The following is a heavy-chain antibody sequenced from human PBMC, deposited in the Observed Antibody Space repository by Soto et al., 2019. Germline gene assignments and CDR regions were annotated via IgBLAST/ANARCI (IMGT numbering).Heavy chain of an antibody. Sequence: SETLSLTCAVSGGSISSSNWWSWVRQPPGKGLEWIGEIYHSGSTNYNPSLKSRVTISVDKSKNQSSLKLSSVTAADTAVYYCARDVVVVPAARGSWFDPWGQGTLVTVSS. D-gene: IGHD2-2*01. CDR2: IYHSGST. V-gene: IGHV4-4*02. CDR3: ARDVVVVPAARGSWFDP. CDR1: GGSISSSNW. J-gene: IGHJ5*02.